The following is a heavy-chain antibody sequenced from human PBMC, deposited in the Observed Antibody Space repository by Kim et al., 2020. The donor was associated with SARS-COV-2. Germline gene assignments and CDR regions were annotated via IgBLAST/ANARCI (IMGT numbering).Heavy chain of an antibody. D-gene: IGHD4-4*01. Sequence: GGSLRLSCAASGFTFSSYGMHWVRQAPGKGLEWVAVIWYDGSNKYYADSVKGRFTISRDNSKNTLYLQMNSLRAEDTAVYYCARDLSNGLDYYYYGMDVWGQGTTVTVSS. V-gene: IGHV3-33*01. CDR2: IWYDGSNK. CDR1: GFTFSSYG. J-gene: IGHJ6*02. CDR3: ARDLSNGLDYYYYGMDV.